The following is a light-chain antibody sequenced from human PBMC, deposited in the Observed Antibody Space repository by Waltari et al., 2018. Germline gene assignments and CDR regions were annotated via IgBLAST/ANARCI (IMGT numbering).Light chain of an antibody. Sequence: QTVVTQAPSLSVSPGGNVTLTRALLSASLSTHSFATSYQQTPGQAPRTLVYKANARSSGVPERFSGSILGNTAALTITGAQADDESDYYCALYMGSGIWVFGGGTRLTVL. CDR3: ALYMGSGIWV. CDR1: SASLSTHSF. CDR2: KAN. J-gene: IGLJ3*02. V-gene: IGLV8-61*01.